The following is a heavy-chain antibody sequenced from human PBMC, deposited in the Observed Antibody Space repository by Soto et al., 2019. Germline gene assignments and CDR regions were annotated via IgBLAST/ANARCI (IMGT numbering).Heavy chain of an antibody. CDR1: GGSISSGGYY. CDR2: IYYSGST. V-gene: IGHV4-31*03. CDR3: ATYDSSDYYSGSPIGWFDP. D-gene: IGHD3-22*01. Sequence: QVQLQESGPGLVKPSQTLSLTCTVSGGSISSGGYYWSWIRQHPGKGLEWIGYIYYSGSTYYNPCRTSRVTISVDTSKNQFSLKLSSVTAADTAVYYCATYDSSDYYSGSPIGWFDPWGQGTLVTVSS. J-gene: IGHJ5*02.